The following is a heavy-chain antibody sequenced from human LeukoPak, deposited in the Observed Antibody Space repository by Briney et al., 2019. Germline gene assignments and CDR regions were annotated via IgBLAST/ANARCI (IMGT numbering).Heavy chain of an antibody. CDR2: IIPIFGTA. Sequence: SVKVSCKASGGTFSSYAISWVRQAPGQGLEWMGGIIPIFGTANYAQKFQGRVTITADKSTSTAYMELSRLRSDDTAVYYCARVGRRNYYGSGRRFDPWGQGTLVTVSS. CDR1: GGTFSSYA. V-gene: IGHV1-69*06. CDR3: ARVGRRNYYGSGRRFDP. D-gene: IGHD3-10*01. J-gene: IGHJ5*02.